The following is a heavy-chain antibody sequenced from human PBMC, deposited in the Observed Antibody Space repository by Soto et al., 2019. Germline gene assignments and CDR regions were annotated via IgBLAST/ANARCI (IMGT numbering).Heavy chain of an antibody. CDR2: ISSGGSDT. CDR3: AKDGGSGLPAGSFDI. Sequence: GGSLRLSCAASGFTFSGFYMSWIRQAPGKGLEWVSYISSGGSDTFYADSVKGRSTISRDNSKNTLFLQMNSLRAEDTAVYYCAKDGGSGLPAGSFDIWGQGTMVT. J-gene: IGHJ3*02. V-gene: IGHV3-11*05. CDR1: GFTFSGFY. D-gene: IGHD3-10*01.